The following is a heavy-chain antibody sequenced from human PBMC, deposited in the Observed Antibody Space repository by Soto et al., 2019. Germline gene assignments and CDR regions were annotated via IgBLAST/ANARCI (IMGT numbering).Heavy chain of an antibody. Sequence: SVKVSCKASGYTFXTYGIIWLRQAPGQGLEYMGWISGFNGNTDYAQNLQGRVTMTTDTSTSTAYMELRSLRSDDTAVYFCARVGNVYDFLTGHYSDYWGQGTLVTVSS. V-gene: IGHV1-18*01. CDR1: GYTFXTYG. J-gene: IGHJ4*02. D-gene: IGHD3-9*01. CDR3: ARVGNVYDFLTGHYSDY. CDR2: ISGFNGNT.